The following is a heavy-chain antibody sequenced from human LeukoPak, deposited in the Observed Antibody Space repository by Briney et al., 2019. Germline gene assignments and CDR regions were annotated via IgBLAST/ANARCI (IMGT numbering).Heavy chain of an antibody. CDR1: GYTFTGYY. J-gene: IGHJ4*02. Sequence: ASVKVSCKASGYTFTGYYVHWVRQAPGQGLEWMGWINGNSGGTNYAQKFQGRVTMTRDTSISTAYMELSRLRSDDTAGYFCARDQATVATPWWDHWGQGTLVTVSS. V-gene: IGHV1-2*02. CDR2: INGNSGGT. D-gene: IGHD4-23*01. CDR3: ARDQATVATPWWDH.